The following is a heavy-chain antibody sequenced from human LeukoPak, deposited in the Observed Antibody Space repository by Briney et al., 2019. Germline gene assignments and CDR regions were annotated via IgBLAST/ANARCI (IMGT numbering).Heavy chain of an antibody. D-gene: IGHD6-19*01. J-gene: IGHJ4*02. CDR2: IIPIFGTA. CDR1: GGTFSSYT. V-gene: IGHV1-69*05. CDR3: ARNSGYSSGWSFLPSVREREYFDY. Sequence: SVKVSCKASGGTFSSYTISWVRQAPGQGLEWMGGIIPIFGTANYAQEFQGRVTITTDESTSTAYMELSSLRSEDTAVYYCARNSGYSSGWSFLPSVREREYFDYWGQGTLVTVSS.